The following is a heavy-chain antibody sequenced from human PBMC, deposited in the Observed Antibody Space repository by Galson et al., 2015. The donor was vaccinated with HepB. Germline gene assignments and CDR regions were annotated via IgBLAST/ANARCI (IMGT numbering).Heavy chain of an antibody. J-gene: IGHJ4*02. D-gene: IGHD3-9*01. CDR3: ARIWGREAFDWNSSDPDY. CDR2: IKQDGSEK. V-gene: IGHV3-7*03. CDR1: GYSFTSYW. Sequence: SGAEVKKPGESLKISCKGSGYSFTSYWMSWVRQAPGKGLEWVANIKQDGSEKYYVDSVKGRFTISRDNAKNSLYLQMNSLRAEDTAVYYCARIWGREAFDWNSSDPDYWGQGTLVTVSS.